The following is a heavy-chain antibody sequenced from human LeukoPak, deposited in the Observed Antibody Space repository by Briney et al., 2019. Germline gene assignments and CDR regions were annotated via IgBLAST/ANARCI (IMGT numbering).Heavy chain of an antibody. CDR1: GYTFTSSG. CDR3: AIYSYCSSTSCYVGGYFDY. Sequence: ASVKVSCKASGYTFTSSGISWVRQAPGQGLEWMGWISAYNGNTNYAQKLQGRVTMTTDTSTSTAYMELRSLRSDDTAVYYCAIYSYCSSTSCYVGGYFDYWGQGTLVTVSS. CDR2: ISAYNGNT. D-gene: IGHD2-2*01. J-gene: IGHJ4*02. V-gene: IGHV1-18*01.